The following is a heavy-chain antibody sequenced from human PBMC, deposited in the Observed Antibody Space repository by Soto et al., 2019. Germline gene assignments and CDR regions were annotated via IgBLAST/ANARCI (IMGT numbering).Heavy chain of an antibody. CDR3: AGAEKTMVRGAHQFDP. V-gene: IGHV4-31*03. D-gene: IGHD3-10*01. CDR2: IYSNGYT. CDR1: GDSISSGGYY. Sequence: SETLSLTCTVSGDSISSGGYYWSWIRQHPGKGLEWIGYIYSNGYTYYNPSLESRVTISVDTSKNQFSLKLSSVTAADTAVYYCAGAEKTMVRGAHQFDPWGQGTLVTVSS. J-gene: IGHJ5*02.